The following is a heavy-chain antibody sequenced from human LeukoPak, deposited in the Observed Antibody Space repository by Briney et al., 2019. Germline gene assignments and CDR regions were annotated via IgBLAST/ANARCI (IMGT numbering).Heavy chain of an antibody. J-gene: IGHJ4*02. V-gene: IGHV3-30*04. CDR1: GFTFSSYA. Sequence: GGSLRLSCAASGFTFSSYAMHWVRQAPGKGLEWVAVISYDGNNKIYADSVKGRFTNSRDNSKNTLYLQMHSMRAEDTAMYYCARLWATGSFTEYWGQGTLVTVSS. CDR2: ISYDGNNK. CDR3: ARLWATGSFTEY. D-gene: IGHD3-9*01.